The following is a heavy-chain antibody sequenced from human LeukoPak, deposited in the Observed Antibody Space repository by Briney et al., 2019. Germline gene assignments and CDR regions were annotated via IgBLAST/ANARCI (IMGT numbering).Heavy chain of an antibody. CDR1: GFIFSDYH. CDR2: ISRRGQTV. V-gene: IGHV3-11*01. J-gene: IGHJ6*03. CDR3: ARWGYNGYMDV. D-gene: IGHD3-10*01. Sequence: GGSLRLSCTASGFIFSDYHMTWVRQAPGKGLEWVSRISRRGQTVFYSHSVEGRSTISRDNANNSLYLQLNNLRADDTAGYYCARWGYNGYMDVWGEGTTVIVSS.